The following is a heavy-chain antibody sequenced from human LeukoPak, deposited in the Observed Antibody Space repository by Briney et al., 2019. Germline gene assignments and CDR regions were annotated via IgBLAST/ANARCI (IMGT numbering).Heavy chain of an antibody. CDR3: ARGGEMPTIGH. D-gene: IGHD5-24*01. Sequence: GGSLRLSCAASGFTVSSNYTSWVRQAPGKGLEWVSVIYSGGSTYYADSVKGRFTISRDNSKNTPYLQMNSLRAEDTAVYYCARGGEMPTIGHWGQGTLVTVSS. J-gene: IGHJ4*02. CDR1: GFTVSSNY. V-gene: IGHV3-53*01. CDR2: IYSGGST.